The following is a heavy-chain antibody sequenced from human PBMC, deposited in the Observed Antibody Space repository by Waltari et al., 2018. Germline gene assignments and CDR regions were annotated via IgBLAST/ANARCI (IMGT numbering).Heavy chain of an antibody. Sequence: EVPLVESGGGLVQPGGSLRLSCAASGFTFSPYWMSWVRQAPGKGLEWVANIRPDGNEKYYVDSVKGRLTISRDNAKNSLYLQMNSLRVEDTAVYFCARDPSYGAIDYWGQGTLVTVSS. V-gene: IGHV3-7*01. D-gene: IGHD4-17*01. CDR1: GFTFSPYW. CDR2: IRPDGNEK. CDR3: ARDPSYGAIDY. J-gene: IGHJ4*02.